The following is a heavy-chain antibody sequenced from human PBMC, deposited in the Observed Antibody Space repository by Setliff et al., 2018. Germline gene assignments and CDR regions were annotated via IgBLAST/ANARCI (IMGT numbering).Heavy chain of an antibody. CDR1: GDSINPYY. D-gene: IGHD6-13*01. CDR3: ARHGPTRTDSWFDSFDV. Sequence: SETLSLTCSVSGDSINPYYWTWIQQPPGKGLEWIGYIYDTGSTNSDPSLKSRVTMSVETSKNQVSLKMTSVTAADAAVYYCARHGPTRTDSWFDSFDVWGQGTKVTVSS. J-gene: IGHJ3*01. V-gene: IGHV4-59*08. CDR2: IYDTGST.